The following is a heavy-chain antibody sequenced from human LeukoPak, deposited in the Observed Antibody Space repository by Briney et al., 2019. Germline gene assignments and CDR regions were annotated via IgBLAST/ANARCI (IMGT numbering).Heavy chain of an antibody. V-gene: IGHV4-39*01. D-gene: IGHD4/OR15-4a*01. J-gene: IGHJ5*02. CDR3: ARQRLTSNQGRGWFDP. CDR1: GGSISDSRYY. CDR2: IYDSGTT. Sequence: SETLSLTCSVSGGSISDSRYYWGWIRQPPGKGLEWIGSIYDSGTTHCNPSLKSRVTISEDTSKNQFSLKLSSVTAADTGVYYCARQRLTSNQGRGWFDPWGQGTLVTVSS.